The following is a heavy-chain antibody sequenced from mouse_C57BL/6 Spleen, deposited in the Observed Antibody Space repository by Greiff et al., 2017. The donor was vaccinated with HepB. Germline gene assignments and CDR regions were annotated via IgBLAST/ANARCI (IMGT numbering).Heavy chain of an antibody. CDR1: GFTFSSYA. Sequence: DVQLQESGGGLVKPGGSLKLSCAASGFTFSSYAMSWVRQTPEKRLEWVATISDGGSYTYYPDNVKGRFTISRDNAKNNLYLQMSHLKSEDTAMYYCAREDLTFPMDYWGQGTSVTVSS. J-gene: IGHJ4*01. V-gene: IGHV5-4*01. D-gene: IGHD4-1*01. CDR2: ISDGGSYT. CDR3: AREDLTFPMDY.